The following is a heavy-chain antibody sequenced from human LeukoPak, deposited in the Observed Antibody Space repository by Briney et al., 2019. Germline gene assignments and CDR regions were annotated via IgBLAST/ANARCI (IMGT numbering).Heavy chain of an antibody. D-gene: IGHD1-26*01. J-gene: IGHJ4*02. V-gene: IGHV3-30-3*01. Sequence: PGGSLRLSCEASGFTFSSYAMHWVRQAPGKGLEWVAVISYDGSNKYYADSVKGRFTISRDNSKNTLYLQMNSLRAEDTAVYYCARDRAPNSGSYWGGIDYWGQGTLVTVSS. CDR1: GFTFSSYA. CDR2: ISYDGSNK. CDR3: ARDRAPNSGSYWGGIDY.